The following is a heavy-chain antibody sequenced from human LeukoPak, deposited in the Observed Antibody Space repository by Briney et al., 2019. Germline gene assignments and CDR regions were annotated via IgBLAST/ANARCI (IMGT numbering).Heavy chain of an antibody. V-gene: IGHV3-7*01. CDR2: IKQDGSEK. D-gene: IGHD4-17*01. CDR3: ARVSPNTVTTLQDIDY. J-gene: IGHJ4*02. CDR1: GFTFSSYW. Sequence: GGSLRLSCAASGFTFSSYWMSWVRQAPGKGLEWVANIKQDGSEKYYVDSVKGRFTISRDNAKNTLYLQMNSLRAEDTAVYYCARVSPNTVTTLQDIDYWRQGTLVTVSS.